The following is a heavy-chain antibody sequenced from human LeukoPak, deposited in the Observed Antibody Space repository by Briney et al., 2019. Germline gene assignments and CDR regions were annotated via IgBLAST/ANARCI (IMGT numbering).Heavy chain of an antibody. CDR2: IKQDGSEK. CDR1: GFTFSSYW. Sequence: GGSLRLSCAASGFTFSSYWMSWVRQAPGKGLEWVANIKQDGSEKYYVDSVKGRFTISRDNAKNSLYLQMNSLRAEDTAVYYCARMTTWIQLWLTVYYYYYYMDVWGKGTTVTVSS. J-gene: IGHJ6*03. V-gene: IGHV3-7*01. D-gene: IGHD5-18*01. CDR3: ARMTTWIQLWLTVYYYYYYMDV.